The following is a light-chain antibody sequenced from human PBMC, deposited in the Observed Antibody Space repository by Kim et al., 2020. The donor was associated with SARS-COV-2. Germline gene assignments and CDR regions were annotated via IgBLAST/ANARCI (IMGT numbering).Light chain of an antibody. CDR1: SLRSNY. Sequence: SSELTQDPAVSVALGQTVRITCQGDSLRSNYASWYQQKPGQAPVLVIYGENNRPSGIPDRFSASSSGNTASLTITGAQAEDEADYYCDSRDSSVNQLVFGGGTKVTVL. J-gene: IGLJ2*01. V-gene: IGLV3-19*01. CDR3: DSRDSSVNQLV. CDR2: GEN.